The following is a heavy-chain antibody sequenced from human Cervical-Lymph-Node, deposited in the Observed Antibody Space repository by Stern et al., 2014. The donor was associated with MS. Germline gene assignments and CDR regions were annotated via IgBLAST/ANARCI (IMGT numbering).Heavy chain of an antibody. Sequence: QVQLVESGAEVKKPGASVKVSCKASAFTFTGYYMHWVRQAPGQGLEWMGWINPNSGGTNYAQKFQGRVTMTRDTSISTGYMELSRLSSDDTAIYFCAQTHTTMIPASLDYWGQGTLVIVSS. D-gene: IGHD3-22*01. CDR3: AQTHTTMIPASLDY. CDR1: AFTFTGYY. J-gene: IGHJ4*02. V-gene: IGHV1-2*02. CDR2: INPNSGGT.